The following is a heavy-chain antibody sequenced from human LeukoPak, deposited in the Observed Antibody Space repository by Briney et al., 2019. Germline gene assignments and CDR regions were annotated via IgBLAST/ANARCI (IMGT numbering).Heavy chain of an antibody. J-gene: IGHJ4*02. CDR3: ARRARGMVRGVIDY. CDR1: GGSISSSSYY. CDR2: INHSGST. D-gene: IGHD3-10*01. Sequence: PSETLSLTCTVSGGSISSSSYYWGWIRQPPGKGLEWIGEINHSGSTNYNPSLKSRVTISVDTSKNQFSLKLSSVTAADTAVYYCARRARGMVRGVIDYWGQGTLVTVSS. V-gene: IGHV4-39*07.